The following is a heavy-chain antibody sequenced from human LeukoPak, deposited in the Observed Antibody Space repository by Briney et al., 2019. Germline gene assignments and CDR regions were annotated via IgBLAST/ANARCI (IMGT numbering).Heavy chain of an antibody. J-gene: IGHJ3*02. V-gene: IGHV3-64*01. CDR3: AKFERKGPGASDM. CDR2: ISSNGGST. Sequence: GGSLRLSCAASGFTFSSYAMHWVRQAPGKGLEYVSAISSNGGSTYYANSVKGRFTISRDNSKNTLYLQMDSLRAEDTAVYYCAKFERKGPGASDMWGQGTMVTVSS. D-gene: IGHD2-2*01. CDR1: GFTFSSYA.